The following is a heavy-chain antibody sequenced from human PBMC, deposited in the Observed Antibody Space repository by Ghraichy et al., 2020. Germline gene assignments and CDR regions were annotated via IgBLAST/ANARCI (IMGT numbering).Heavy chain of an antibody. CDR1: GGSFSPHY. J-gene: IGHJ5*02. CDR3: AREPHDPVTATSYH. D-gene: IGHD2-21*02. CDR2: INHSGST. Sequence: SETLSLTCAVYGGSFSPHYWTWIRQPPGKGLEWIGEINHSGSTTYNASLRSRVTISVDTSKRQCSLKLSSVTAADTALYYCAREPHDPVTATSYHWGQGTLVTVSS. V-gene: IGHV4-34*01.